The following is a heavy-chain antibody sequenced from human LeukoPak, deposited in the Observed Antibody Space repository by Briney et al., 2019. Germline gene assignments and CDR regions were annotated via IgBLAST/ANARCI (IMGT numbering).Heavy chain of an antibody. CDR1: GFTFDTYW. CDR3: AKDQGLYND. Sequence: GGSLRLSCAVTGFTFDTYWMSWVRQVPGKGLEWVANINQDGSAKYYVDSVKGRFTISRDNSKNTLYLQMNSLRAEDTAVYYCAKDQGLYNDWGQGTLVTVSS. CDR2: INQDGSAK. V-gene: IGHV3-7*03. D-gene: IGHD1-14*01. J-gene: IGHJ4*02.